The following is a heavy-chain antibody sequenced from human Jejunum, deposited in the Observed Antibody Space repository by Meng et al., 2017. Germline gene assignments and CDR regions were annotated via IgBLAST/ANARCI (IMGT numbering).Heavy chain of an antibody. CDR2: TYWDDDK. CDR3: AHRRRNSGYDNPYYFDF. J-gene: IGHJ4*02. CDR1: GFSLSTVGEA. D-gene: IGHD5-12*01. Sequence: QINLKESGPQLVKPPQTLTLTCTFSGFSLSTVGEAVGWIRQPPGKALDWLALTYWDDDKRYSPSLKSRLTITKDTSKNQVVLTMAHMDPVDTATYYCAHRRRNSGYDNPYYFDFWGQGTLVTVSS. V-gene: IGHV2-5*02.